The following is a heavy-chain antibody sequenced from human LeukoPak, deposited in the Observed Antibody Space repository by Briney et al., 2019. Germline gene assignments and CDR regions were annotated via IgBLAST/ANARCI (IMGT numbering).Heavy chain of an antibody. Sequence: SETLSLTCTVSGGSVNSGSYYWGWIRQPPGEGLEWIGNIYYSGSTSYSPSLKSRVTVSVDTSKNQFSLKLNSVTAADTAVYYCARKPYGSGRFDYWGQGTLVTVSS. J-gene: IGHJ4*02. V-gene: IGHV4-39*01. CDR2: IYYSGST. CDR1: GGSVNSGSYY. CDR3: ARKPYGSGRFDY. D-gene: IGHD3-10*01.